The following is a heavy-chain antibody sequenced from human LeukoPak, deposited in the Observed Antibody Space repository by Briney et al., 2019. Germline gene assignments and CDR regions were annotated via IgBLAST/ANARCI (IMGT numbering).Heavy chain of an antibody. CDR2: INTNTGNP. V-gene: IGHV7-4-1*02. Sequence: ASVKVSCKASGGTFSSYAISWVRQAPGQGLEWVGWINTNTGNPTYAQGFTGRFVFSLDTSVSTAYLQISSLKAEDTAVYYCARDRGGALMVYTDWFDPWGQGTLVTVSS. CDR3: ARDRGGALMVYTDWFDP. D-gene: IGHD2-8*01. J-gene: IGHJ5*02. CDR1: GGTFSSYA.